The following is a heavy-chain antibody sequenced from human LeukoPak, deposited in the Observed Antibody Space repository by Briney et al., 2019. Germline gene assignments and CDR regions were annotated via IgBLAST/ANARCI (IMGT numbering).Heavy chain of an antibody. CDR2: MVVGSGNT. CDR3: AAHDAGHTPLGEPTGKFDP. CDR1: GFTLTSSA. D-gene: IGHD1-14*01. Sequence: SVKVSCKASGFTLTSSAMQWVRQARGQRLEWIGWMVVGSGNTNYAQKFQERVTITRDMSTSTAYMELSSLRSEDTAVYYCAAHDAGHTPLGEPTGKFDPWGQGTLVTVSS. V-gene: IGHV1-58*02. J-gene: IGHJ5*02.